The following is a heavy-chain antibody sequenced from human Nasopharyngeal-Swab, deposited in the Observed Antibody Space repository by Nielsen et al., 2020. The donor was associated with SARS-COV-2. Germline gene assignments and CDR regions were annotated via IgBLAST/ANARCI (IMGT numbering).Heavy chain of an antibody. Sequence: SVKVSCKASGDTFISYAFSWVRQAPGQGLEWVGEIIPISGTAHYAQKFQGRVTITADKPTSTAYMDLTSLRSDDTAVYYCARDSGRRRNDYGNSRHAFDIWGQGTLVTVSS. CDR2: IIPISGTA. V-gene: IGHV1-69*06. D-gene: IGHD4-17*01. CDR3: ARDSGRRRNDYGNSRHAFDI. J-gene: IGHJ3*02. CDR1: GDTFISYA.